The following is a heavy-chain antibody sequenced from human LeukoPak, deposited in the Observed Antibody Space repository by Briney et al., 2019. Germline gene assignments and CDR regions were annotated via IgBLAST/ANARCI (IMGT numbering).Heavy chain of an antibody. CDR3: ARDGPRGYFTRFDA. V-gene: IGHV1-69*05. J-gene: IGHJ5*02. CDR1: GGTFSSYA. Sequence: SVKVSCKSSGGTFSSYAISWVRQAPGQGLEWVGMIITIFGTANYAQKFQGRVTITTDESTSKAYMELSGLRSEDTAVYYCARDGPRGYFTRFDAWGQGTLVTVSS. CDR2: IITIFGTA. D-gene: IGHD2-8*01.